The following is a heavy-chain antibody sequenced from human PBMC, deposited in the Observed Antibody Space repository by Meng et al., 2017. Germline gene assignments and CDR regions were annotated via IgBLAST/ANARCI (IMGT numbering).Heavy chain of an antibody. Sequence: GESPKISCAASGFTFSSYAMHWVRQAPGKGLEWVAVISYDGSNKYYADSVKGRFTISRDNSKNTLYLQMNSLRAEDTAVYYCAREQITMVRGVIQLNYYGMDVWGQGTTVTVSS. CDR2: ISYDGSNK. V-gene: IGHV3-30*01. J-gene: IGHJ6*02. CDR3: AREQITMVRGVIQLNYYGMDV. CDR1: GFTFSSYA. D-gene: IGHD3-10*01.